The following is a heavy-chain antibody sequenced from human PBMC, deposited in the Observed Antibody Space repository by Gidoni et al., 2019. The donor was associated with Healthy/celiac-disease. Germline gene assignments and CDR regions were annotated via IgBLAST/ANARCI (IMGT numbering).Heavy chain of an antibody. CDR1: GFHFSSYG. D-gene: IGHD5-12*01. J-gene: IGHJ3*02. CDR2: IWYDGSNK. CDR3: ARWGGYDFDAFDI. V-gene: IGHV3-33*01. Sequence: QVQLVESGGRVVQPGRSLRLPCAAAGFHFSSYGMHWVRQAPAKGLEWVAVIWYDGSNKYYADSVKGRFTISRDNSKNTLYLQMNSLRAEDTAVYYCARWGGYDFDAFDIWGQGTMVTVSS.